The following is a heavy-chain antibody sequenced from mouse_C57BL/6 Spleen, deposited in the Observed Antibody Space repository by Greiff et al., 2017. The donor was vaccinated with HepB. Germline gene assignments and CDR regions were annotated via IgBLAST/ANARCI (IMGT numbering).Heavy chain of an antibody. Sequence: EVMLVESGGGLVKPGGSLKLSCAASGFTFSSYTMSWVRQTPEKRLEWVATISGGGGNTYYPDSVKGRFTISRDNAKNTLYLQMSSLRSEDTALYYCARHGIYYGYDGTPFAYWGQGTLVTVSA. CDR1: GFTFSSYT. D-gene: IGHD2-2*01. CDR2: ISGGGGNT. CDR3: ARHGIYYGYDGTPFAY. V-gene: IGHV5-9*01. J-gene: IGHJ3*01.